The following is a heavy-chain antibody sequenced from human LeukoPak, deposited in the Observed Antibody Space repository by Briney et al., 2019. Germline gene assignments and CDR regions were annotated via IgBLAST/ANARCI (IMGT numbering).Heavy chain of an antibody. V-gene: IGHV4-39*01. J-gene: IGHJ4*02. D-gene: IGHD6-13*01. CDR3: ARFFSSWIPFDY. CDR1: GGSISSSSCY. Sequence: SETLSLTCTVSGGSISSSSCYWGWIRQPPGKGLEWIGSIYYSGSTYYNPSLKSRVTISVDTSKNQFSLKLSSVTAADTAVYYCARFFSSWIPFDYWGQGTLVTVSS. CDR2: IYYSGST.